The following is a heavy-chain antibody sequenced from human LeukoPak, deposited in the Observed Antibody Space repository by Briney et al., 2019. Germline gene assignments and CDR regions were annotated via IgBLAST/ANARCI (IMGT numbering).Heavy chain of an antibody. CDR3: ARGEPTKQLWERYYYYYMDV. D-gene: IGHD5-18*01. J-gene: IGHJ6*03. Sequence: GGSLRLSCTASGFTFSGHWIHWVRQPPGMGLVWVSRINERGTDSMYAESVKGRFTISRDNAKNTVYLQMNSLRAEDTAVYYCARGEPTKQLWERYYYYYMDVWGKGTTVTISS. V-gene: IGHV3-74*03. CDR1: GFTFSGHW. CDR2: INERGTDS.